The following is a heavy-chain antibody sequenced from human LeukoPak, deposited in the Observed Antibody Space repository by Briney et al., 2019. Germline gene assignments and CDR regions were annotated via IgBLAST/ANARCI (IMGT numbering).Heavy chain of an antibody. CDR3: AKDLTYYVSGSYFAGGFDY. Sequence: GGSRRLSCAASAFSFSSYCMHWVRQAPGKGLDWVAVISSDGRNQCYADSVKGLFTISRDNYKHTLYLQMNSLRAEDTAVYYCAKDLTYYVSGSYFAGGFDYWGQGTLVTVSS. V-gene: IGHV3-30*18. D-gene: IGHD3-10*01. J-gene: IGHJ4*02. CDR1: AFSFSSYC. CDR2: ISSDGRNQ.